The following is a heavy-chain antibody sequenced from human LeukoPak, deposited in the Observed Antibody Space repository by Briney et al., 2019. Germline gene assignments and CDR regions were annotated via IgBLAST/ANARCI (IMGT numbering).Heavy chain of an antibody. CDR3: VKDQAERFGELFS. CDR1: GFTFNIYA. J-gene: IGHJ5*02. CDR2: INKNGGST. Sequence: GGSLRLSCSASGFTFNIYAMHWVRQAPGKGLEYVSAINKNGGSTYYADSVKGRFTIPRDNSKNMLYLQMRSLRLEDTAVYYCVKDQAERFGELFSWGQGTLVTVSS. V-gene: IGHV3-64D*06. D-gene: IGHD3-10*01.